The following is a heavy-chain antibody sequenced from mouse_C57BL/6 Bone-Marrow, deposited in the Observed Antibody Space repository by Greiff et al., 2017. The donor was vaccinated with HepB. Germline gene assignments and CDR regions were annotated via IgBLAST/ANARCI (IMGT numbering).Heavy chain of an antibody. CDR1: GYTFTDYE. CDR3: TRSVLIYAMDY. V-gene: IGHV1-15*01. Sequence: QVQLQHSGAELVRPGASVTLSCKASGYTFTDYEMHWVKQTPVHGLEWIGAIDPETGGTAYNQKFKGKAILTADKSSSTAYMELRSLTSEDSAVYDCTRSVLIYAMDYWGQGTSVTVSS. J-gene: IGHJ4*01. CDR2: IDPETGGT.